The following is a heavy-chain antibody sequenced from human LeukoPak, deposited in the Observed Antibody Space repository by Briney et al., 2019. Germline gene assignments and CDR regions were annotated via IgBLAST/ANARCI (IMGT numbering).Heavy chain of an antibody. Sequence: SETLSLTCTVSGGSISSYYWSWIRQPPGKGLEWIGYIYYSGSTYYNPSLKSRVTISVDTSKNQFSLKLSSVTAADTAVYYCARDPRWYPDAWGQGTLVTVSS. CDR3: ARDPRWYPDA. CDR1: GGSISSYY. J-gene: IGHJ4*02. D-gene: IGHD4-23*01. V-gene: IGHV4-59*12. CDR2: IYYSGST.